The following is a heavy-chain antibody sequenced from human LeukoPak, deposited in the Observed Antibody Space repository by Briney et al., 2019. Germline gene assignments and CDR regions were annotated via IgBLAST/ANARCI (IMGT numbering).Heavy chain of an antibody. J-gene: IGHJ4*02. V-gene: IGHV1-18*01. D-gene: IGHD3-3*01. CDR1: GYTFTSYG. Sequence: ASAKVSCKASGYTFTSYGISWVRQAPGQGLEWMGWVSAYNGNTNYAQKLQGRVTMTTDTSTSTVYMELSSLRSEDTAVYYCARGQYDFWSGPDYWGQGTLVTVSS. CDR3: ARGQYDFWSGPDY. CDR2: VSAYNGNT.